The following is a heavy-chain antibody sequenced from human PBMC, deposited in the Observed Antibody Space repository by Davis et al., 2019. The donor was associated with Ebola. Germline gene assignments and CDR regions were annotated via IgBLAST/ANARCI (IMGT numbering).Heavy chain of an antibody. D-gene: IGHD4-17*01. CDR1: GFTFSSYG. V-gene: IGHV3-30*03. J-gene: IGHJ5*02. CDR2: ISYDGSNK. Sequence: GGSLRLSCAASGFTFSSYGMHWVRQAPGKGLEWVAVISYDGSNKYYADSVKGRFTISRDNAKNSLYLQMNSLRDEDTAVYYCARDASTVTTNWFDPWGQGTLVTVSS. CDR3: ARDASTVTTNWFDP.